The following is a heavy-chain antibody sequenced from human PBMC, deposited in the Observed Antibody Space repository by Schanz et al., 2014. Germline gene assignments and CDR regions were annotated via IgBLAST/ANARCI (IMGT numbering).Heavy chain of an antibody. V-gene: IGHV1-18*01. CDR3: ARDAADFYGILTEEDY. J-gene: IGHJ4*02. D-gene: IGHD3-9*01. CDR1: GYTFTTYA. CDR2: ISVYTGNT. Sequence: QVQLVQSGAEVKKPGASVRVSCKASGYTFTTYAMSWVRQAPGQGLEWVGWISVYTGNTKYGQKVQGRVTMTTDTSTSAAYMELRSLRSDDTAVYYCARDAADFYGILTEEDYWGQGTLVTVSS.